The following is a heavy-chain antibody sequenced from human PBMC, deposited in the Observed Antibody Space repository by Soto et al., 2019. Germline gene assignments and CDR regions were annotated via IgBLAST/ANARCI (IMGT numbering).Heavy chain of an antibody. Sequence: SETLSLTCTVSGGSISSSSYYWGWIRQPPGKGLEWIGSIYYSGSTYYNPSLKSRVTISVDTSKNQFSLKLSSVTAADTVVYYCARHSQYSGYDYDAFDIWGQGTMVTVSS. V-gene: IGHV4-39*01. CDR3: ARHSQYSGYDYDAFDI. CDR2: IYYSGST. D-gene: IGHD5-12*01. J-gene: IGHJ3*02. CDR1: GGSISSSSYY.